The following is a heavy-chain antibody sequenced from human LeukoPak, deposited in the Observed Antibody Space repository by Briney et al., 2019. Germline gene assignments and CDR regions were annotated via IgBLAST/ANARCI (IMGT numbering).Heavy chain of an antibody. J-gene: IGHJ4*02. Sequence: GGSLRLSCTASGFTFSSYSMSWVRQGPGTGLEWVSAISGSGDTTFYADSVKGRFTISRDNSKKTLYLQVNSLRAEDTAVYFCAKELTTERTPGVDSWGQGALVTVSS. V-gene: IGHV3-23*01. CDR2: ISGSGDTT. CDR3: AKELTTERTPGVDS. CDR1: GFTFSSYS. D-gene: IGHD4-17*01.